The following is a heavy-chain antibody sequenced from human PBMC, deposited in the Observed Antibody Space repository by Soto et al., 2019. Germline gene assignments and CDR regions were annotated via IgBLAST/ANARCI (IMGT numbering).Heavy chain of an antibody. D-gene: IGHD6-19*01. Sequence: QVQLVQSGAEEKKPGASVKVSGKASGYTFTSYAMHWVRQAPGQRLEWMGWINAGNGNTKYSQTFQGRVTITRDTSASPAYMARSSLRSEDTAVYYCARVSGWYVLDYWGQGPLVTVSS. V-gene: IGHV1-3*05. CDR3: ARVSGWYVLDY. J-gene: IGHJ4*02. CDR1: GYTFTSYA. CDR2: INAGNGNT.